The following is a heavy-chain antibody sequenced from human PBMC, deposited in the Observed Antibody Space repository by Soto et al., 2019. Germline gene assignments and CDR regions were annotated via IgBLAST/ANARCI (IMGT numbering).Heavy chain of an antibody. D-gene: IGHD2-15*01. CDR3: ARGSVVGFDP. CDR1: GYTFTSYA. CDR2: INAGNCNT. J-gene: IGHJ5*02. V-gene: IGHV1-3*01. Sequence: QVQLVQSGAEVKKPGASVKVSCKASGYTFTSYAMHWVRQAPGQRLEWMGWINAGNCNTKYSQKFQGRVTITRDTSASTAYMELRSLRSEDTAVYYCARGSVVGFDPWGQGTLVTVSS.